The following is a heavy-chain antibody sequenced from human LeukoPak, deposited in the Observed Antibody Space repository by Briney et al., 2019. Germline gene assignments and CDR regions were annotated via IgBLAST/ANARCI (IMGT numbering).Heavy chain of an antibody. V-gene: IGHV4-38-2*02. CDR3: ARNRGTDDAFDI. J-gene: IGHJ3*02. Sequence: SETLSLTCTVSGYSISSGYYWGWIRQPPGKGLEWIGSIYHSGSTYYNPSLKSRVTISVDTSKNQFSLKLSSVTAADMAVYYCARNRGTDDAFDIWGQGTMVTVSS. D-gene: IGHD2-15*01. CDR2: IYHSGST. CDR1: GYSISSGYY.